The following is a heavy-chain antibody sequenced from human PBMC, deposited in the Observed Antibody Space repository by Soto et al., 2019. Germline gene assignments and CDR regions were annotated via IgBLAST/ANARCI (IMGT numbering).Heavy chain of an antibody. Sequence: GESLKISCKGSGYSFTSYWIGWVRQMPGKGLEWMGIIYPGDSDTRYSPSFQGQVTITADKSISNAYQQWSSLKASDTAMYYCGRAYFSGGSCPPPAMAVWGQGTTVPVSS. CDR3: GRAYFSGGSCPPPAMAV. V-gene: IGHV5-51*01. CDR1: GYSFTSYW. D-gene: IGHD2-15*01. J-gene: IGHJ6*02. CDR2: IYPGDSDT.